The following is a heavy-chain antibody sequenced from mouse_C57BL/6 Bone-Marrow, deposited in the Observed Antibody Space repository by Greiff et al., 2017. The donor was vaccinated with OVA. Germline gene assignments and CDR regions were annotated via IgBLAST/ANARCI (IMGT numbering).Heavy chain of an antibody. V-gene: IGHV1-61*01. Sequence: VQLQQPGAELVRPGSSVKLSCKASGYTFTSYWMDWVKQRPGQGLEWIGNIYPSDSETHYNQKFKDKATLTVDKSSSTAYMQLSSLTSEDSAVYYCARDTTVVDYYAMDYWGQGTSVTVSS. J-gene: IGHJ4*01. CDR1: GYTFTSYW. CDR3: ARDTTVVDYYAMDY. CDR2: IYPSDSET. D-gene: IGHD1-1*01.